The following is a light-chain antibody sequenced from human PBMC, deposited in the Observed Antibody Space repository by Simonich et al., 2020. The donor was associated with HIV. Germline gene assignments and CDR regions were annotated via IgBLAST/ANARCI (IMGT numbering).Light chain of an antibody. V-gene: IGLV1-44*01. CDR2: RNN. CDR1: NSNIGSNT. J-gene: IGLJ3*02. Sequence: QSVLTQPPSASWTPGQRVTLSCSGSNSNIGSNTVNWYQQLPGTAPKLLTYRNNQRPAGVPDRFFGSKSGTAASLAISGLQSEDEADYYCSSYAGSNNWVFGGGTKLTVL. CDR3: SSYAGSNNWV.